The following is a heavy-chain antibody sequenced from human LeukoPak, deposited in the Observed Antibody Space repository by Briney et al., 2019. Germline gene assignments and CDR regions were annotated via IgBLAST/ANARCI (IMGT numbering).Heavy chain of an antibody. CDR2: IRQDGSEK. CDR3: ARDRDDFWYYYYMDV. CDR1: GFTFSSYW. V-gene: IGHV3-7*01. J-gene: IGHJ6*03. Sequence: GGSLRHSCAASGFTFSSYWMSWVRQAPGKGLEWVANIRQDGSEKYYVDSVKGRFTISRDNAKNSLYLQMNSLRAEDTAVYYCARDRDDFWYYYYMDVWGKGTTVTVSS. D-gene: IGHD3-3*01.